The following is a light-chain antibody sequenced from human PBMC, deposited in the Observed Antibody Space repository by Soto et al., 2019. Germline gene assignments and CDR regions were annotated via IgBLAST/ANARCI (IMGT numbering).Light chain of an antibody. CDR3: QQYNNWPPLT. V-gene: IGKV3-15*01. CDR2: DAY. Sequence: EIVLTQSPGTLSLSPGERATLSCRASQSVSSSYLAWYQQKPGQAPRLIIYDAYNRATGIPARFSGSGSETKFTLTISSLQSEDFAVYYCQQYNNWPPLTCGGGTKVDIK. CDR1: QSVSSSY. J-gene: IGKJ4*01.